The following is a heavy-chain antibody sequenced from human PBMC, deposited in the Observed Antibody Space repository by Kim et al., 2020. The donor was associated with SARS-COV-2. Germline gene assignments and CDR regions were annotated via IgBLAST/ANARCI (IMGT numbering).Heavy chain of an antibody. CDR2: ISSSSSYI. CDR3: ARVRRVLLWFGESEQGSGNWFDP. CDR1: GFTFSSYS. J-gene: IGHJ5*02. Sequence: GGSLRLSCAASGFTFSSYSMNWVRQAPGKGLEWVSSISSSSSYIYYADSVKGRFTISRDNAKNSLYLQMNSLRAEDTAVYYCARVRRVLLWFGESEQGSGNWFDPWGQGTLVTVSS. D-gene: IGHD3-10*01. V-gene: IGHV3-21*01.